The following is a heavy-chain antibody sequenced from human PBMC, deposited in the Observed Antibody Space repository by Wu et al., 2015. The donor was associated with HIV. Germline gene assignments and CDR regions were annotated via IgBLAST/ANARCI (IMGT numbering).Heavy chain of an antibody. CDR2: IIPLFRTT. J-gene: IGHJ4*02. CDR1: GGTFSSFA. V-gene: IGHV1-69*13. Sequence: QVQLVQSGAEVKKPGSSVKVSCTASGGTFSSFAISWVRQAPGQGLEWMGRIIPLFRTTNYAREFQGRVTITADESTSTAFMELSSLRSEDTAVYYCARGPYSYGSGSYYLDYWGQGTLVTVSS. CDR3: ARGPYSYGSGSYYLDY. D-gene: IGHD3-10*01.